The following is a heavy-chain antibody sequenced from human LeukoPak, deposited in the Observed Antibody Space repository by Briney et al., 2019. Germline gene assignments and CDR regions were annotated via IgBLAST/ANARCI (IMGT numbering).Heavy chain of an antibody. CDR2: MNPNSGKT. Sequence: ASVKVSCKASGYTFTSYDINWVGQATGQGREWMGWMNPNSGKTGYAQKFQGRVTMTRTTSISTAYMELSSLRSEDTAVYYCARDLPYYDFWSGYFLHHYYYGMDVWGQGTTVTVSS. D-gene: IGHD3-3*01. J-gene: IGHJ6*02. CDR3: ARDLPYYDFWSGYFLHHYYYGMDV. V-gene: IGHV1-8*01. CDR1: GYTFTSYD.